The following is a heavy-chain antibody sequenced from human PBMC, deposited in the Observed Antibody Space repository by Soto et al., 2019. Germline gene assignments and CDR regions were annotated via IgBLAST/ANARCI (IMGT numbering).Heavy chain of an antibody. D-gene: IGHD6-6*01. J-gene: IGHJ6*02. CDR1: GDSVSSNSAA. Sequence: PSQTLSLTCAISGDSVSSNSAAWNWIRQSPSRGLEWLGRTYYRSKWYNDYAVSVESRIILNPDTSRNQFSLQLNSVTPEDTAVYFCARAKEYTSSSGMDVWGQGITVTVS. CDR2: TYYRSKWYN. V-gene: IGHV6-1*01. CDR3: ARAKEYTSSSGMDV.